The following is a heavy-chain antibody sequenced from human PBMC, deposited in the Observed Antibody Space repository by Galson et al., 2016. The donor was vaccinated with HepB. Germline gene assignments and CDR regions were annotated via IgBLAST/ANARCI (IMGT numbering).Heavy chain of an antibody. CDR2: INPSGGST. V-gene: IGHV1-46*01. CDR1: QYTFTRYY. D-gene: IGHD2-15*01. J-gene: IGHJ4*02. Sequence: SVKVSCKASQYTFTRYYMHWVRQAPGQGLEWMGIINPSGGSTSYAEKFQGRVTMTRDTSTSTVYMALSSLKSEDTDVYYCARELSLGIYCYFYYWGQGTLVTVAS. CDR3: ARELSLGIYCYFYY.